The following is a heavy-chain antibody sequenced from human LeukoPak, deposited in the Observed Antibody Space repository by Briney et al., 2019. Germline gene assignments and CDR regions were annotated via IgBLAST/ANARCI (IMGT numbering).Heavy chain of an antibody. V-gene: IGHV4-39*07. CDR1: GGSISSSSYY. CDR2: IYYSGST. J-gene: IGHJ6*03. CDR3: ARDRNGDMDV. D-gene: IGHD1-1*01. Sequence: SETLSLTCTVSGGSISSSSYYWGWSRQPPGKGLEWIGSIYYSGSTYYNPSLKSRVTISVDTSKNQFSLKLSSVTAADTAVYYCARDRNGDMDVWGKGTTVTVSS.